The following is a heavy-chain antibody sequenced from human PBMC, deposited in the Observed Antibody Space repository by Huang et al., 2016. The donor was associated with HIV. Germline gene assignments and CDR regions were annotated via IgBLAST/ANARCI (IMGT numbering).Heavy chain of an antibody. D-gene: IGHD3-10*01. CDR2: INHLGSP. V-gene: IGHV4-34*02. Sequence: QVHLQQWGAGLLKSAETLSLTCAVYGGSLSGYYWSWLRQTPGQGLEWIGEINHLGSPNYNPSLKSRVSMSMDGSKKQFSLKLRSISDADTAVYFCARDATKNPRGWFDPWGQGTLVTVSS. CDR1: GGSLSGYY. CDR3: ARDATKNPRGWFDP. J-gene: IGHJ5*02.